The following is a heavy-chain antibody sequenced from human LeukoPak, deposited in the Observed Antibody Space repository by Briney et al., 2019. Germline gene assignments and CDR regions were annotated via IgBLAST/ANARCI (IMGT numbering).Heavy chain of an antibody. J-gene: IGHJ4*02. CDR3: ARRPAGTYGALDY. D-gene: IGHD6-19*01. CDR1: GGSISSYY. CDR2: IYYSGST. Sequence: SETLSLTCTVSGGSISSYYWSWIRQPPGKGLEWIGYIYYSGSTNYNPSLKSRVTISVDTSKNQFSLKLSSVTAADTAVYYCARRPAGTYGALDYWGQGILVTVSS. V-gene: IGHV4-59*08.